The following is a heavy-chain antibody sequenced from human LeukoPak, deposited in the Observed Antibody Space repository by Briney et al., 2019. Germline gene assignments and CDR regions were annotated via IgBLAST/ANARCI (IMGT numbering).Heavy chain of an antibody. CDR2: ISYDGSNK. J-gene: IGHJ4*02. CDR3: ARSPYYDILAGFYYYFDY. Sequence: PGGSLRLSCAASGFTFSSYAMHWVRQAPGKGLEWVADISYDGSNKYYADSVKGRLTISRDNSKSPLYLQMNSLRAEDTATYYCARSPYYDILAGFYYYFDYWGQGTLVTVSS. V-gene: IGHV3-30-3*01. CDR1: GFTFSSYA. D-gene: IGHD3-9*01.